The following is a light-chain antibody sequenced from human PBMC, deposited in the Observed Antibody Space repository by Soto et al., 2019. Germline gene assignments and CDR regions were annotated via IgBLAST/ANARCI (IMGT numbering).Light chain of an antibody. Sequence: DIPLTQSPSSLSASVGDRVTITCRASQDISRWLAWYQQKPEKAPKSLIYAASFLQSGVPSRFSGSESETDFTLTISSLQPEDFGTYYCYQYHTYPFTFGPGTKVDLK. CDR2: AAS. V-gene: IGKV1D-16*01. CDR3: YQYHTYPFT. CDR1: QDISRW. J-gene: IGKJ3*01.